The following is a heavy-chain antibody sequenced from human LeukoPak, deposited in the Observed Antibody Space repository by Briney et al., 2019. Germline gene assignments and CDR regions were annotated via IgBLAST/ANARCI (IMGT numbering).Heavy chain of an antibody. CDR3: ARQGGSFLSNFDY. V-gene: IGHV5-51*01. J-gene: IGHJ4*02. Sequence: GGSLRLSCAASGFTFSSYAMSWVRQAPGKGLEWMGIIYPGDSDARYSPSFQGQVTISADKSISTAHLQWSSLKASDTAMYYCARQGGSFLSNFDYWGQGTLVTVSS. CDR1: GFTFSSYA. CDR2: IYPGDSDA. D-gene: IGHD1-26*01.